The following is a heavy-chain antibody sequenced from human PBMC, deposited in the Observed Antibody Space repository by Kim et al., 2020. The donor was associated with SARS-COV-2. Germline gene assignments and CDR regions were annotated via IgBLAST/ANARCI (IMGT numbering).Heavy chain of an antibody. D-gene: IGHD2-15*01. Sequence: ASVKVSCKASGYTFTGYYMHWVRQAPGQGLEWMGWINPNSGGTNYAQKFQGWVTMTRDTSISTAYMELSRLRSDDTAVYYCARAGGYCSGGSCLFDYWGQGTLVTVSS. V-gene: IGHV1-2*04. CDR1: GYTFTGYY. CDR2: INPNSGGT. J-gene: IGHJ4*02. CDR3: ARAGGYCSGGSCLFDY.